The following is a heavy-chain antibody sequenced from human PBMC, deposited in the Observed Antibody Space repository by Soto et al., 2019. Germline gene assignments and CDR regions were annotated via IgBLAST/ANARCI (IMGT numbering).Heavy chain of an antibody. CDR1: GYTFTHHW. D-gene: IGHD3-22*01. CDR2: INPSDSHT. V-gene: IGHV5-10-1*03. CDR3: ARHASYYVSSGYFGTY. J-gene: IGHJ4*02. Sequence: EVQLVQSGAEVKKPGESLKISCQGSGYTFTHHWITWVRQMPGKGLEWMGRINPSDSHTNYSPSFQGHVTMSVDKSISTAYLQWSSLKASDSAMYYCARHASYYVSSGYFGTYWGQGTLVTVSS.